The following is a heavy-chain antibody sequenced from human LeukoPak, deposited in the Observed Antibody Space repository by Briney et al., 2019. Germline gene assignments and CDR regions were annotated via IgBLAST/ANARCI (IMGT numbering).Heavy chain of an antibody. V-gene: IGHV3-23*01. CDR2: ISTTGGGT. CDR3: AKELDSSGYFDY. Sequence: GGSLRLSCAASGFTFSSCAMSWVRQAPGKGLEWVSSISTTGGGTYYADSVKGRFTISRDNSKNTLYLHMNSLRAEDTAVYYCAKELDSSGYFDYWGQGTLVTVSS. CDR1: GFTFSSCA. D-gene: IGHD3-22*01. J-gene: IGHJ4*02.